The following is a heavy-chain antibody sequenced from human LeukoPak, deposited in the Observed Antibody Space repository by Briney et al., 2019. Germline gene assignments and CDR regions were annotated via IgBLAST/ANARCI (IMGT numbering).Heavy chain of an antibody. CDR1: GYTFTNYY. V-gene: IGHV1-46*01. Sequence: GGSVTVSCKASGYTFTNYYIHWVRQAPGKGLEGMGLINPGGDNTDYAQNFQGRVTMTRDTSTSTVYMGLSSLRSEDTAVYYCARIRDGYNDAYDIWGQGTMVTVSS. CDR2: INPGGDNT. J-gene: IGHJ3*02. D-gene: IGHD5-24*01. CDR3: ARIRDGYNDAYDI.